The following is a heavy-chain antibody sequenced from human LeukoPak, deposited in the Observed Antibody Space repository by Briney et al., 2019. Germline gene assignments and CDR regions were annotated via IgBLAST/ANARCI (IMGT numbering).Heavy chain of an antibody. D-gene: IGHD3-22*01. CDR1: GFTFSNYW. CDR2: IMRDGSVT. CDR3: ARDDEYDRTGFYYDRLDS. J-gene: IGHJ4*02. V-gene: IGHV3-7*01. Sequence: GGSLRLSCAASGFTFSNYWMNWVRQAPGKGLEWVANIMRDGSVTYYEDSVKGRFTISRDNAKNSLYLEMNSLRAEDTAVYFCARDDEYDRTGFYYDRLDSWGQGTLVTVSS.